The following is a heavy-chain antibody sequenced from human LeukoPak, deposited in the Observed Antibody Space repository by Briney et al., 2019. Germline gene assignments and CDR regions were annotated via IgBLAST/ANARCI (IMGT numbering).Heavy chain of an antibody. Sequence: PGGSLRLSCAASGFTFSSYDMHWVRHVPGKGLGWVSAIGYTGDTYYPDSVKGRFTISRENAKNSLYLQMNSLRAGDTAVYYCARVFSGTYQDYWGQGTLVTVSS. CDR1: GFTFSSYD. D-gene: IGHD3-10*01. V-gene: IGHV3-13*01. CDR3: ARVFSGTYQDY. J-gene: IGHJ4*02. CDR2: IGYTGDT.